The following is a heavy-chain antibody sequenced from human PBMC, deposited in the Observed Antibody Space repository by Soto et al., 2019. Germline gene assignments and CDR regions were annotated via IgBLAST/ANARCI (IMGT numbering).Heavy chain of an antibody. CDR2: ISAYNGNT. J-gene: IGHJ5*02. Sequence: VSVKVSCKASGHTFTRYGISWVRQATGQGLEWMGWISAYNGNTNYAQKLQGRVTMTTDTSTSTAYMELRSLRSDDTAVYYCARARYCSSTSCFNWFDPWGQGTLLTVSS. D-gene: IGHD2-2*01. CDR3: ARARYCSSTSCFNWFDP. V-gene: IGHV1-18*04. CDR1: GHTFTRYG.